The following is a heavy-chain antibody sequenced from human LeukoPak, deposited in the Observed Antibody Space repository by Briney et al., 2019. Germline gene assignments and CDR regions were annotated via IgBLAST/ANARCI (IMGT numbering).Heavy chain of an antibody. CDR3: ATFSSSFNYFDY. Sequence: GASVKVSCKVSGYPLTELSMHWVRQAPGKGLEWMGGFDPEDGETIYAQKFQGRVTMTEDTSTDTAYMELSSLRSEDTAVYYCATFSSSFNYFDYWGQGTLVTVSS. D-gene: IGHD6-13*01. J-gene: IGHJ4*02. CDR1: GYPLTELS. V-gene: IGHV1-24*01. CDR2: FDPEDGET.